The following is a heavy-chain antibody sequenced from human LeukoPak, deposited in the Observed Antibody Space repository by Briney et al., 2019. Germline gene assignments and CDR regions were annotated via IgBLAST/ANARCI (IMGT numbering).Heavy chain of an antibody. CDR3: AELGITMIGGV. CDR2: IKQDGSEK. J-gene: IGHJ6*04. CDR1: GFAFSSYW. V-gene: IGHV3-7*01. Sequence: PGGSLRLSCAASGFAFSSYWMSWVRLAPGKRLEWVANIKQDGSEKYYVDSVKGRFTISRDNAKNSLYLQMNSLRAEDTAVYYCAELGITMIGGVWGKGTTVTISS. D-gene: IGHD3-10*02.